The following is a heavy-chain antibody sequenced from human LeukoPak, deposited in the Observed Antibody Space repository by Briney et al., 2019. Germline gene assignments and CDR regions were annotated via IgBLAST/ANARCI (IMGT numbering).Heavy chain of an antibody. Sequence: GGSLRLSCAASGFIFSNYSMNWVRQAPGKGLEWVSSISSSSTYISYADSVKGRFTISRDNAKNSLYLQMNTLRAEDTAVYFCARDGSLARLVDYYYYYMDVWGKGTTVTISS. V-gene: IGHV3-21*01. CDR2: ISSSSTYI. CDR3: ARDGSLARLVDYYYYYMDV. D-gene: IGHD6-19*01. J-gene: IGHJ6*03. CDR1: GFIFSNYS.